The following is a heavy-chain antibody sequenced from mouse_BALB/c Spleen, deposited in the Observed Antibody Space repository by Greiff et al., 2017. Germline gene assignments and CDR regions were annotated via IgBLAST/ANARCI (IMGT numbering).Heavy chain of an antibody. V-gene: IGHV5-6*01. D-gene: IGHD4-1*01. CDR1: GFTFSSYG. CDR3: ARPLTGYAMDD. Sequence: VQLQQSGGDLVKPGGSLKLSCAASGFTFSSYGMSWVRQTPDKRLEWVATISSGGSYTYYPDSVKGRFTISRDNAKNTLYLQMSSLKSEDTAMYYCARPLTGYAMDDWGQGTSVTVSS. J-gene: IGHJ4*01. CDR2: ISSGGSYT.